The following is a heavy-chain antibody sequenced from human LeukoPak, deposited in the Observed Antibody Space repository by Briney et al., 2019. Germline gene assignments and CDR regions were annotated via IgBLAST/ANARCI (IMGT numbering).Heavy chain of an antibody. Sequence: PGGSLRLSCAASGFTFSSYAMHWVRQAPGKGLEWVAVISYDGSNKYYADSVKGRFTISRDNSKNTLYLQMNSLRAEDTAVYYCARDPQSYGSGSYPYYWGQGTLVTVSP. CDR2: ISYDGSNK. D-gene: IGHD3-10*01. CDR3: ARDPQSYGSGSYPYY. V-gene: IGHV3-30-3*01. J-gene: IGHJ4*02. CDR1: GFTFSSYA.